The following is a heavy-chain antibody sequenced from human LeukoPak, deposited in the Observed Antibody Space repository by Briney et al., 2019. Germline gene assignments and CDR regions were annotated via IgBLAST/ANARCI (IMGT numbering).Heavy chain of an antibody. CDR1: GFTFSSYS. J-gene: IGHJ4*02. V-gene: IGHV3-21*01. CDR2: ISSSSSYI. D-gene: IGHD4-17*01. CDR3: AREGYYGDYIDY. Sequence: GGSLRLSGAASGFTFSSYSMNWVRQAPGKGLEWVSSISSSSSYIYYADSLKGRFTISRDNAKNSLYLQMNSLRAEDTAVYYCAREGYYGDYIDYWGQGTLVTVSS.